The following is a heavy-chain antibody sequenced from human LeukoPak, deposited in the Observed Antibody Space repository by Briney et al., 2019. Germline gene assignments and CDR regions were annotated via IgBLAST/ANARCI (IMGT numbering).Heavy chain of an antibody. CDR1: GFTFSSYA. J-gene: IGHJ1*01. Sequence: RSGGSLRLSCAASGFTFSSYAMSWVRQAPGKGLEWVSAISGSGGGTHYADSMKGRFTISRDNSKNTLFLEMNSLRAEDTAVYYCAKSRPDWGLEHWGQGTLVTVSS. D-gene: IGHD7-27*01. V-gene: IGHV3-23*01. CDR3: AKSRPDWGLEH. CDR2: ISGSGGGT.